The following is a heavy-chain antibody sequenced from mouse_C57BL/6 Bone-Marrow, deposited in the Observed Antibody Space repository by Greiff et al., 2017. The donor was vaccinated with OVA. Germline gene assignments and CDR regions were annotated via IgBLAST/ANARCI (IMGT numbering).Heavy chain of an antibody. V-gene: IGHV5-12*01. CDR2: ISNGGGST. CDR3: ARQGGNYWYFDV. CDR1: GFTFSDYY. J-gene: IGHJ1*03. D-gene: IGHD2-1*01. Sequence: EVQGVDSGGGLVQPGGSLKLSCAASGFTFSDYYMYWVRQTPEKRLEWVAYISNGGGSTYYPDTVKGRFTISRDNAKNTLYLQMSRLKSEDTAMYYCARQGGNYWYFDVWGTGTTVTVSS.